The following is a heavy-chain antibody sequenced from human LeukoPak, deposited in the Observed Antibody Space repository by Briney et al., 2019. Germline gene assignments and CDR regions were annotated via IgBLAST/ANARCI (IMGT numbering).Heavy chain of an antibody. D-gene: IGHD6-13*01. Sequence: PGGSLRLSCAASGFTFSDYYMSWIRQAPGKGLEWVSYISSSGSTIYYADSVKGRFTISRDNAKNSLYLQMNSLRAEDTAVYYCAKNQEQQLVLDLMDYWGQGTLVTVSS. CDR3: AKNQEQQLVLDLMDY. J-gene: IGHJ4*02. CDR2: ISSSGSTI. CDR1: GFTFSDYY. V-gene: IGHV3-11*04.